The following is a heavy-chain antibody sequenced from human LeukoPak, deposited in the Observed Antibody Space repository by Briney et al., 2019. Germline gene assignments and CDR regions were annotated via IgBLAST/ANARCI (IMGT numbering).Heavy chain of an antibody. V-gene: IGHV3-23*01. J-gene: IGHJ4*02. CDR3: AREDGYYYGSGSYTDY. Sequence: GGSLRLSCAAPGFTFSSYAMSWVRQAPGKGLEWVSAISGSGGSTYYADSVKGRFTISRDNSKNTLYLQMNSLRAEDTAVYYCAREDGYYYGSGSYTDYWGQGTLVTVSS. D-gene: IGHD3-10*01. CDR2: ISGSGGST. CDR1: GFTFSSYA.